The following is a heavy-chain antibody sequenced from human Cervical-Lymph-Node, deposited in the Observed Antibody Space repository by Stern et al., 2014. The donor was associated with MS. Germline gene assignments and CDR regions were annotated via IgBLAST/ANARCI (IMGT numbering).Heavy chain of an antibody. CDR2: ISSSSSYI. Sequence: EDQLVESGGGLVKPGGSLRLSCAASGFTFSSYSMNWVRQAPGKGLEWVSFISSSSSYIYYADSVKGRFTISRDNAKNSLYLQMNSLRAEDTAVYYCARDFYGDYWYFDLWGRGTLVTVSS. CDR1: GFTFSSYS. D-gene: IGHD4-17*01. V-gene: IGHV3-21*01. J-gene: IGHJ2*01. CDR3: ARDFYGDYWYFDL.